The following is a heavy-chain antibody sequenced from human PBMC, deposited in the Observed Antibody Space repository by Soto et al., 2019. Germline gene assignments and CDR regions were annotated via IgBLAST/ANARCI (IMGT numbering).Heavy chain of an antibody. D-gene: IGHD3-22*01. CDR3: ARDGHYDSRGDPGMDV. J-gene: IGHJ6*02. Sequence: QVQLVESGGGVVQPGRSLRLSCAASGFTFSSYGMHWVRQAPGKGLEWVAVIWYDGSNKYYADSVKGRFTISRDNSKNXLYLQRNSLRAEDTAVYYCARDGHYDSRGDPGMDVWGQGTTVTVSS. V-gene: IGHV3-33*01. CDR1: GFTFSSYG. CDR2: IWYDGSNK.